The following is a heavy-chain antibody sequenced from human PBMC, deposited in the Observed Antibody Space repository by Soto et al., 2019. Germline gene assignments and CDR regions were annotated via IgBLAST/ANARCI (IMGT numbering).Heavy chain of an antibody. CDR1: GGSISSYY. CDR2: IYTSGST. J-gene: IGHJ5*02. V-gene: IGHV4-4*07. D-gene: IGHD2-8*01. Sequence: TLSLTCTVSGGSISSYYWIWIRQPAGKGLEWIGRIYTSGSTNYNPSLKSRVTMSVDTSKNQFSLKLSSVTAADTAVYYCARDMYAGFTHIIAPPGQGTPDTVSP. CDR3: ARDMYAGFTHIIAP.